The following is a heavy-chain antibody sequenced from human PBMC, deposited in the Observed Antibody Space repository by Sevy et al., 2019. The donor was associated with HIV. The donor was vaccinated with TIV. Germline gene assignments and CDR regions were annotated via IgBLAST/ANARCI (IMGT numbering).Heavy chain of an antibody. CDR1: GFTFSNYG. J-gene: IGHJ4*02. CDR2: MSYVGRSK. CDR3: AKTSVAGTSKLYYFDY. V-gene: IGHV3-30*18. Sequence: RGSLRLSCAASGFTFSNYGMHWVRQAPGKGLEWVAVMSYVGRSKYYADSVKGRFTISRDNSKNTLYLQMNSLRAEDTAVYYCAKTSVAGTSKLYYFDYWGQGTLVTVSS. D-gene: IGHD6-19*01.